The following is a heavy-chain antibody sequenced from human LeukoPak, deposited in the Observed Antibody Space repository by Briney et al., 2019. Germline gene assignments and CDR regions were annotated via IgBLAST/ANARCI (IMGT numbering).Heavy chain of an antibody. CDR1: GFNVSSNY. J-gene: IGHJ3*02. D-gene: IGHD3-22*01. CDR3: ARVITRFNGFDI. V-gene: IGHV3-66*01. Sequence: GGSLRLSCAASGFNVSSNYISWVRQAPGKGLEWVSITYIGGSTYHADSVKGRSTISRDNSKNTMYIQMNNLGAEDTAVYYCARVITRFNGFDIWGQGTMVTVSS. CDR2: TYIGGST.